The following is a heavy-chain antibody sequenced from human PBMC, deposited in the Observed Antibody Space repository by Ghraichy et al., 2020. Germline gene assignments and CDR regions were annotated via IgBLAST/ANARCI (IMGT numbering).Heavy chain of an antibody. V-gene: IGHV3-21*01. CDR2: ISSSSSYI. CDR1: GFTFSSYS. Sequence: LSLTCAASGFTFSSYSMNWVRQAPGKGLEWVSSISSSSSYIYYADSVKGRFTISRDNAKNSLYLQMNSLRAEDTAVYYCARDPEPSCSSTSCYAWGQGTLVTVSS. J-gene: IGHJ5*02. D-gene: IGHD2-2*01. CDR3: ARDPEPSCSSTSCYA.